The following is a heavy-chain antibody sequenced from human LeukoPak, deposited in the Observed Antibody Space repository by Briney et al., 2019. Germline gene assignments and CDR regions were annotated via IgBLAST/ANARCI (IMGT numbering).Heavy chain of an antibody. CDR3: ARDRSSDFGSEFDP. V-gene: IGHV4-4*07. D-gene: IGHD3/OR15-3a*01. CDR2: IYTSGST. J-gene: IGHJ5*02. CDR1: GASISPYY. Sequence: PSETLSLTCTVSGASISPYYWTWIRQPAGKGLEWIGHIYTSGSTNYNPSLKSRVTMSLDTSKSQLSLKLNSVTAADTAVYYCARDRSSDFGSEFDPWGQGTLVTVSS.